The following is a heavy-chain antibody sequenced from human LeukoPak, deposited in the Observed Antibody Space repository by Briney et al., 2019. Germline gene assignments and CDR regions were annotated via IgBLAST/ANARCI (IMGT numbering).Heavy chain of an antibody. D-gene: IGHD1-14*01. Sequence: PGGSLRLSCAASGFTFSCCGMHWVRQAPGKGLEWMVSVSSDARQKDYADSVKGRFTISRDNSKNTLYLQMDSLRTEDTAVYYCAKRIDRLALDYWGQGTLLIVSS. CDR1: GFTFSCCG. J-gene: IGHJ4*02. CDR2: VSSDARQK. CDR3: AKRIDRLALDY. V-gene: IGHV3-30*18.